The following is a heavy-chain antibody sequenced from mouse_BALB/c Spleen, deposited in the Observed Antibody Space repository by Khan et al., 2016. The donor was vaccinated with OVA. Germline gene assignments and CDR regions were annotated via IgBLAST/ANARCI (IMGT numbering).Heavy chain of an antibody. V-gene: IGHV1S22*01. D-gene: IGHD2-3*01. J-gene: IGHJ3*01. CDR2: IYPGSGST. CDR1: GYTFTSYW. Sequence: LQQPGSELVRPGASVKLSCKASGYTFTSYWMHWVKQRHGQGLEWIGNIYPGSGSTNYDEMFKSKGTLTVDTSSSTAYMNLSSLTSEDSAVYYCTSGGYDGKSLFAYWGQGTLVTVSA. CDR3: TSGGYDGKSLFAY.